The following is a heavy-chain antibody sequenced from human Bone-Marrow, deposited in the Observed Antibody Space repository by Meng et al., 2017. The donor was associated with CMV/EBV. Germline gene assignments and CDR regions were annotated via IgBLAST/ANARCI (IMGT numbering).Heavy chain of an antibody. CDR3: ARGAGYGMDV. Sequence: GSLRLSCTVSGGSISSSSYYWGWIRQPPGKGLEWIGSIYYSGSTYYNPSLKSRVTISVDTSKNQFSLKLSSVTAADTAVYYCARGAGYGMDVWGQGTTVTVSS. D-gene: IGHD6-25*01. CDR1: GGSISSSSYY. J-gene: IGHJ6*02. CDR2: IYYSGST. V-gene: IGHV4-39*07.